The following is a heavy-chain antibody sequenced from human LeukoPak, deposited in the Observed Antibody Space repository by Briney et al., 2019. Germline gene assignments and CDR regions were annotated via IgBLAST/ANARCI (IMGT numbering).Heavy chain of an antibody. CDR2: MNPNSGNT. J-gene: IGHJ4*02. V-gene: IGHV1-8*01. CDR3: ARGSSNSGSYWGSGY. Sequence: ASVKVSCKASGYTFTSYDINWVRQATGQGLEWMGWMNPNSGNTGYAQRFQGRVTTTRNTSISTAYMELSSLRSEDTAVYYCARGSSNSGSYWGSGYWGQGTLVTVSS. CDR1: GYTFTSYD. D-gene: IGHD1-26*01.